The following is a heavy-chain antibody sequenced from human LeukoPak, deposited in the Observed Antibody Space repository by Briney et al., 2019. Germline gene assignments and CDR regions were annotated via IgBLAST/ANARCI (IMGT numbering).Heavy chain of an antibody. CDR2: INHSGST. D-gene: IGHD3-22*01. CDR1: GGSFSGYY. V-gene: IGHV4-34*01. Sequence: PSETLSLTCAVYGGSFSGYYWSWIRQPPGKGLEWIGEINHSGSTNYNPSLKSRVTISVDTSKNQFSLKLSSVTAADTAVYYCARGIVVITSDAFDIWGQGTMVTVSS. CDR3: ARGIVVITSDAFDI. J-gene: IGHJ3*02.